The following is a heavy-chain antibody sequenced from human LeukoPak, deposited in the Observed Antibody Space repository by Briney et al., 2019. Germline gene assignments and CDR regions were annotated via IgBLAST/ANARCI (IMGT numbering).Heavy chain of an antibody. CDR1: GFTLSSLA. Sequence: GGSLRLSCAASGFTLSSLAMHWVRQAPGKGLEWVSSSGTRSGTKYYADSVMGRFTISRDSAMNSVSLQINSLRAEYTAVYYCLLQMTYGELSDPDFRGQGTLVTVSS. CDR3: LLQMTYGELSDPDF. J-gene: IGHJ4*02. V-gene: IGHV3-21*01. CDR2: SGTRSGTK. D-gene: IGHD3-16*02.